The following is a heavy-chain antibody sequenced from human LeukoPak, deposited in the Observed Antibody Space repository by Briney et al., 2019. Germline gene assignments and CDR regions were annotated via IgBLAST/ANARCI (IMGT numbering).Heavy chain of an antibody. V-gene: IGHV3-30*02. J-gene: IGHJ4*02. D-gene: IGHD3-3*01. CDR2: ILYDGSNK. CDR3: ARDRGSGYYD. CDR1: EFTFSKFG. Sequence: GGSLRLSCAASEFTFSKFGMHWVRQAPGQGLEWVAFILYDGSNKYYADSVKGRFTISRDNAKNSLYLQMNSLRAEDTAVYYCARDRGSGYYDWGQGTLVTVSS.